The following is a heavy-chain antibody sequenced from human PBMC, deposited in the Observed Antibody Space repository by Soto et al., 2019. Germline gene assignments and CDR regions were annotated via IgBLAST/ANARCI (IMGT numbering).Heavy chain of an antibody. CDR1: GYTFTGYY. CDR3: ARGLVYCSSTSCYNFDY. Sequence: GASVKVSCKASGYTFTGYYMHWVRQAPGQGLEWMGWINPNSGGTNYAQKFQGRVTMTRDTSISTAYMELSRLRSDDTAVYYCARGLVYCSSTSCYNFDYWGQGTLVTVSS. V-gene: IGHV1-2*02. J-gene: IGHJ4*02. D-gene: IGHD2-2*01. CDR2: INPNSGGT.